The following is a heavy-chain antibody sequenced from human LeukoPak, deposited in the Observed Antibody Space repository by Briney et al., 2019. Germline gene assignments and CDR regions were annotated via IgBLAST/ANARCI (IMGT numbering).Heavy chain of an antibody. CDR3: AREGSYGMDV. CDR2: TYYRSKWYN. CDR1: GDSVSSNSAA. Sequence: SQTLSLTCAISGDSVSSNSAAWSWIRLSPSRGLEWLGRTYYRSKWYNDYAVSVRSRITINPDTSKNLFSLQLNSVTPEDTAVYFCAREGSYGMDVWGQGTTVTVSS. J-gene: IGHJ6*02. V-gene: IGHV6-1*01.